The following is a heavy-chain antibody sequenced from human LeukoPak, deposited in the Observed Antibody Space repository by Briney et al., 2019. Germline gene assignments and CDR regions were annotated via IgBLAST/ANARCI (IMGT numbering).Heavy chain of an antibody. CDR3: ARLQYCTDGVCSFAFDI. J-gene: IGHJ3*02. Sequence: PSETLSLTCTVADGSISSSTYYCVWFRQPPGKGLERIGSIYYSGSTYYNPSLKSRVTISGDTSKNQFSLKLNSVTAADTAVYYCARLQYCTDGVCSFAFDIWGQGTMVTVSS. CDR2: IYYSGST. CDR1: DGSISSSTYY. D-gene: IGHD2-8*01. V-gene: IGHV4-39*01.